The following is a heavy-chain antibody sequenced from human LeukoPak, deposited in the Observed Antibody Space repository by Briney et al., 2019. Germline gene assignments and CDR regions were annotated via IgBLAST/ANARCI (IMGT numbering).Heavy chain of an antibody. D-gene: IGHD6-19*01. J-gene: IGHJ5*02. V-gene: IGHV2-5*02. Sequence: SGPTLVKPTPPLTLTCTFSGFSLRTRGVGVGWIRQPPGKTLEWIALIYWDDGKGYSPALKSMLTITKDTSKNQVVLTMTNMDPVDTATYYCAHRRAAVAEGNWFDPWGQGALVTVSS. CDR1: GFSLRTRGVG. CDR3: AHRRAAVAEGNWFDP. CDR2: IYWDDGK.